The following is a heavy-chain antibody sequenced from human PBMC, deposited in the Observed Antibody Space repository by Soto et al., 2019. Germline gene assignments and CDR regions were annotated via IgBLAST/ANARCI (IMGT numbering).Heavy chain of an antibody. D-gene: IGHD6-13*01. J-gene: IGHJ6*02. Sequence: GGSLRLSCAASGFTFSSYGMHWVRQAPGKGLEWVAVISYDGSNKYYADSVKGRFTISRDNSKNTLYLQMNSLRAEDTAVYYCADIAAASGNRRGPHPPQPTSDGMDVWGQGTTVTVSS. CDR2: ISYDGSNK. CDR1: GFTFSSYG. CDR3: ADIAAASGNRRGPHPPQPTSDGMDV. V-gene: IGHV3-30*03.